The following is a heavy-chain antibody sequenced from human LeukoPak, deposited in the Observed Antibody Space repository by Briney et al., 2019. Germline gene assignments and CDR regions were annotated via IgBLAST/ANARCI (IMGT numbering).Heavy chain of an antibody. Sequence: PGGSLRLSCAASGFTFSSYWMSWVRQAPGKGLEWVANIKQDGSEKYYVDSVKGRFTISRDNAKNSLYLQMNSLRAEDTALYYCAKDMGLWESCVDYWGQGTLVTVSS. D-gene: IGHD1-26*01. CDR2: IKQDGSEK. V-gene: IGHV3-7*03. J-gene: IGHJ4*02. CDR1: GFTFSSYW. CDR3: AKDMGLWESCVDY.